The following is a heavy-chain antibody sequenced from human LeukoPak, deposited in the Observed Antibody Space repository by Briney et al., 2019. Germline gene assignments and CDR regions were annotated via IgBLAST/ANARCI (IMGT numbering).Heavy chain of an antibody. V-gene: IGHV4-61*01. CDR2: VYYSGST. CDR3: ARDRFYCSGGSCYPPYYGMDV. J-gene: IGHJ6*02. Sequence: SETLSLTCTVSGVSVSSGSYYWSWIRQPPGKGLEWIGYVYYSGSTNYNPSLKSRVTISVDTSKNQFSLKLSSVTAADTAVYYCARDRFYCSGGSCYPPYYGMDVWGQGTTVTVSS. D-gene: IGHD2-15*01. CDR1: GVSVSSGSYY.